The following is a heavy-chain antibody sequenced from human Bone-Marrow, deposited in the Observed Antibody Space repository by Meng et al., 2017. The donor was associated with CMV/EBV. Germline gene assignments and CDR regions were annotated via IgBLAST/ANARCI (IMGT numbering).Heavy chain of an antibody. J-gene: IGHJ6*02. CDR3: ARVARYDFWSGSLYGMDV. CDR2: INHSGST. CDR1: GGSFSGYY. Sequence: SETLSLTCAVYGGSFSGYYWSWIRQPPGKGLEWIGEINHSGSTNYNPSLKSRVTISVDTSKNQFSLKLSSVTAADTAVYYWARVARYDFWSGSLYGMDVWGQGTTVTVSS. V-gene: IGHV4-34*01. D-gene: IGHD3-3*01.